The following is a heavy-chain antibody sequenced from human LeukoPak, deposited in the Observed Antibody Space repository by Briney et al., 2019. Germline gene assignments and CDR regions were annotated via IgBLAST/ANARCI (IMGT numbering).Heavy chain of an antibody. D-gene: IGHD2-15*01. CDR2: INSDWSYT. J-gene: IGHJ3*02. V-gene: IGHV3-74*03. Sequence: PGGSLRLSCAASGFNFSNYWIHWLRQAPGKGLVWASLINSDWSYTKYADSVKGRFTISRDNAKNTLYLQMNSLRAEDTAVYYCARRLYCSGGNCYSNDAFDIWGQGTMVTVSS. CDR1: GFNFSNYW. CDR3: ARRLYCSGGNCYSNDAFDI.